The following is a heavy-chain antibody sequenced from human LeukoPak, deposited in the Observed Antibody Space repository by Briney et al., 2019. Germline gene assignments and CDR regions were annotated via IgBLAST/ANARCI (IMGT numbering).Heavy chain of an antibody. CDR1: GYTFTSYD. J-gene: IGHJ6*02. CDR3: AITMVRGVITPIYGMDA. CDR2: MNPNSGNT. Sequence: ASVKVSCKASGYTFTSYDINWVRQATGQGLEWMGWMNPNSGNTGYAQKFQGRVTMTRNTSISTAYMELSSLRSEDTAVYYCAITMVRGVITPIYGMDAWGQGTTVTVSS. D-gene: IGHD3-10*01. V-gene: IGHV1-8*01.